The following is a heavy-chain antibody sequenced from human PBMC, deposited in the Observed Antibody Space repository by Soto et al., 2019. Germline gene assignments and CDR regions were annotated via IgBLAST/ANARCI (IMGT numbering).Heavy chain of an antibody. CDR2: IYYIGRT. J-gene: IGHJ4*02. CDR3: AKNLPSKGRFDY. CDR1: GASITSTTYF. Sequence: SETLSLPGTLSGASITSTTYFWAWIRQPPGKGLEWVGSIYYIGRTHYNPSLKSRVTISVDGSKNQFSLQMTSVTAAGPAVYYCAKNLPSKGRFDYLGEGARVTVCS. D-gene: IGHD2-2*01. V-gene: IGHV4-39*01.